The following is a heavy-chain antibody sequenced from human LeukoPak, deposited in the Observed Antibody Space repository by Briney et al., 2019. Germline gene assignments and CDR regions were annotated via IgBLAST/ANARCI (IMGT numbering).Heavy chain of an antibody. V-gene: IGHV1-2*04. D-gene: IGHD2-2*03. Sequence: ASVRVSCKASGYTFTGYYMHWVRQAPGQGLEWMGWINPNSGGTSYAQKFQGWVTMTRDTSINTAYMELSRLRSDDTAVYYCATGYCSSTSCLNFDYWGQGTLVTVSS. CDR3: ATGYCSSTSCLNFDY. CDR2: INPNSGGT. CDR1: GYTFTGYY. J-gene: IGHJ4*02.